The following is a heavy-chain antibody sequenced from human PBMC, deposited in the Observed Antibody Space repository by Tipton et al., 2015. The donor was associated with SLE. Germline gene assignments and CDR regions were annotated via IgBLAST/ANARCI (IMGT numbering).Heavy chain of an antibody. D-gene: IGHD6-6*01. CDR1: GGSISSHY. CDR3: ARGSSEY. J-gene: IGHJ4*02. CDR2: IYYSGST. V-gene: IGHV4-59*08. Sequence: GLVKPSETLSLTCTVSGGSISSHYWSWIRQPPGKGLEWIGYIYYSGSTNYNPSLKSRVTISVDTSKNQFSLKLSSVTAADTAVYYCARGSSEYWGQGTLVTVSS.